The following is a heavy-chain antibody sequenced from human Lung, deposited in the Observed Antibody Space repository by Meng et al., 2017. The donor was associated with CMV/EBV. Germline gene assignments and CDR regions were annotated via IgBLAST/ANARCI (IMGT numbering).Heavy chain of an antibody. CDR3: ARTYPNYYYGMDV. J-gene: IGHJ6*02. D-gene: IGHD2-2*02. Sequence: GGSLRLSCAASGFSFTTFWMHWVRQAPGKGLVWVSHINSDGSDTTYADSVKGRFTISRDNAKNTLYLQMNSLRAEDVAVYYCARTYPNYYYGMDVWGQGTXVTVYS. CDR1: GFSFTTFW. CDR2: INSDGSDT. V-gene: IGHV3-74*01.